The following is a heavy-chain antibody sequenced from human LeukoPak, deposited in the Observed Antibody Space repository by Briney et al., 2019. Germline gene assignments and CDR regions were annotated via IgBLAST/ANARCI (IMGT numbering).Heavy chain of an antibody. D-gene: IGHD6-19*01. V-gene: IGHV1-18*01. CDR1: GYTFTSYG. J-gene: IGHJ3*02. Sequence: GASVKVSCKASGYTFTSYGISWVRQAPGQGLEWMGWISAYNGNTNYAQKLQGRVTMSTDTSTSTGYMELRSLRSDDTAVYYCARGLQETLAWLMALSAFDIWGQGTMVTVSS. CDR2: ISAYNGNT. CDR3: ARGLQETLAWLMALSAFDI.